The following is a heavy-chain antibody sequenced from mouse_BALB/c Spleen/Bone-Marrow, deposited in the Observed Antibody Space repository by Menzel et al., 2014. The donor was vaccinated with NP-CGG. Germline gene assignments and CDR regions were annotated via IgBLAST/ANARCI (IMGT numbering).Heavy chain of an antibody. CDR3: ARGGDNYAWFPY. CDR2: IDPSDSYT. Sequence: VQLQQSGAEFVKPGASVKLFCKASGYTFTTYWMHWVKQRPGQGLEWIGQIDPSDSYTNYSQKFKGKATLTVDKSSSTAYMQLSSLSSEDSAVYYCARGGDNYAWFPYWGQGTLVTVSA. CDR1: GYTFTTYW. V-gene: IGHV1-69*02. D-gene: IGHD1-3*01. J-gene: IGHJ3*01.